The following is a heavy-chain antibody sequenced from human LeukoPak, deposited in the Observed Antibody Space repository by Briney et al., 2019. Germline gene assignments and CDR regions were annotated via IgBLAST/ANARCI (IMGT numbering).Heavy chain of an antibody. Sequence: ASVKVSCKTSGYIFSGYYIHWVRQAPGQGLEWMGRINPNSDGTDYVRKFQGGVTMTRDTSISTAYMELSRLRSDDTAVYYCARGLGYGYGLQFDYWGQGTLVTVSS. CDR2: INPNSDGT. CDR3: ARGLGYGYGLQFDY. J-gene: IGHJ4*02. V-gene: IGHV1-2*06. D-gene: IGHD5-18*01. CDR1: GYIFSGYY.